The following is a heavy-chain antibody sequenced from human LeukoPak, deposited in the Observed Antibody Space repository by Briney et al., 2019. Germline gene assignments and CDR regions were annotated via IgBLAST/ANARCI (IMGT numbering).Heavy chain of an antibody. D-gene: IGHD5-24*01. CDR3: ARTTTRDGYIDNFDY. CDR2: INAGNGNT. J-gene: IGHJ4*02. Sequence: ASVKVSCKASGYTFTSYAMHWVRQAPGQRLEWMGWINAGNGNTKYSQKFQGRVTITRDTSASTAYMELSSLRSEDTAVYYCARTTTRDGYIDNFDYWGQGTLVTVSS. CDR1: GYTFTSYA. V-gene: IGHV1-3*01.